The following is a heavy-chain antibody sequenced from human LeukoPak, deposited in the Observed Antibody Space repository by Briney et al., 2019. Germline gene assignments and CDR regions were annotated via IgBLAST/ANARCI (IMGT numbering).Heavy chain of an antibody. CDR2: IYSGGST. Sequence: PGGSLRLSCAASGFTVSSNYMSWVRQAPGKGLERVSVIYSGGSTFYADSVKGRFTISRDNSKNTLYLQMNSLRAEDTAVYYCASRYGSRSFAFDLWGQGTMVTVSS. CDR1: GFTVSSNY. V-gene: IGHV3-53*01. CDR3: ASRYGSRSFAFDL. D-gene: IGHD3-10*01. J-gene: IGHJ3*01.